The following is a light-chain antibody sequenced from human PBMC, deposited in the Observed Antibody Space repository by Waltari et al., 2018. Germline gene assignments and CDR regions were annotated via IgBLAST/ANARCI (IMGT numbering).Light chain of an antibody. CDR1: SSNIGAGYD. J-gene: IGLJ2*01. V-gene: IGLV1-40*01. Sequence: QSGLTQPPSVSGAPGQTISISCTGSSSNIGAGYDIFWYQQFPGVAPNPLTYGPTTRPSGVPVRFSGSQSGTSASLAITGLQAEDEADYYCQSYDPSRSEVVFGGGTKLTVL. CDR3: QSYDPSRSEVV. CDR2: GPT.